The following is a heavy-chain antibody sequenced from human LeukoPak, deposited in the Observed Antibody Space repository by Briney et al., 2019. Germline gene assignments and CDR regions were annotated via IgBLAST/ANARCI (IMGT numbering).Heavy chain of an antibody. Sequence: PGGSLRLSCAASGFTFSNYMMHWVRQAPGKGLEWVANIKTDGSEKYYVDSVKGRFTISRDNAKNSLYLQMNSLRAEDTAVYYCARDYTGYFPWGQGTLVIVSS. D-gene: IGHD3-9*01. J-gene: IGHJ5*02. V-gene: IGHV3-7*03. CDR1: GFTFSNYM. CDR2: IKTDGSEK. CDR3: ARDYTGYFP.